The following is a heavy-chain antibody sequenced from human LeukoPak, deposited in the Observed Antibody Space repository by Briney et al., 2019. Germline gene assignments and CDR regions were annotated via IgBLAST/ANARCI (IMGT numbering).Heavy chain of an antibody. CDR2: ISSSSSTI. D-gene: IGHD1-1*01. Sequence: SGGSLRLSCAASGFTFSSYSMNWVRQAPGKGLEWVSYISSSSSTIYYADSVKGRFTISRDNAKNSLYLQMNSLRAEDTAVYYCARGGTTGTTSFGKLNWFDPWGQGTRVTVSS. CDR1: GFTFSSYS. J-gene: IGHJ5*02. V-gene: IGHV3-48*01. CDR3: ARGGTTGTTSFGKLNWFDP.